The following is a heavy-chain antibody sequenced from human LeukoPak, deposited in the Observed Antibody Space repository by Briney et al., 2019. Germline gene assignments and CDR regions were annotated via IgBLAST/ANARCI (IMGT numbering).Heavy chain of an antibody. D-gene: IGHD6-19*01. CDR2: IGTAGDT. Sequence: GGSLRLSCAASGFTFSSYDMHWVRQATGKGLEWVSAIGTAGDTYYPGSLKGRFTISRENAKNSLYLQMNSLRAGDTAVYYCARGVSSGWPTAFDYWGQGTLVTVSS. CDR1: GFTFSSYD. CDR3: ARGVSSGWPTAFDY. V-gene: IGHV3-13*01. J-gene: IGHJ4*02.